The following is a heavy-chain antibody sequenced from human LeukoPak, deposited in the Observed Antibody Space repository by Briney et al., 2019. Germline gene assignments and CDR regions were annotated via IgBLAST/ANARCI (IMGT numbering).Heavy chain of an antibody. J-gene: IGHJ1*01. V-gene: IGHV4-30-4*08. CDR1: GGSISSGDYY. CDR3: ARGEYSSSWYRH. Sequence: RTSETLSLTCTVSGGSISSGDYYWSWIRQPPGKGLEWIGYIYYSGSTYYSPSLKSRVTISVDTSKNQFSLKLSSVTAADTAVYYCARGEYSSSWYRHWGQGTLVTVSS. D-gene: IGHD6-13*01. CDR2: IYYSGST.